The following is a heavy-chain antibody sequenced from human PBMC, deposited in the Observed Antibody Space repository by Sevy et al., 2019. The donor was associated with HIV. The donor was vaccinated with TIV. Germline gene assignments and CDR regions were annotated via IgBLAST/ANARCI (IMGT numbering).Heavy chain of an antibody. Sequence: RGSLRLSCAASGFAFSSYTMNWVRQAPGKGLEWVSYISSGSRSIYYADSVKGRFTISRDNAKNLVYMHMNSLRDEDTAVYYCARDSAETAALDFWGQGTLVTVSS. J-gene: IGHJ4*02. V-gene: IGHV3-48*02. CDR3: ARDSAETAALDF. CDR2: ISSGSRSI. CDR1: GFAFSSYT. D-gene: IGHD5-18*01.